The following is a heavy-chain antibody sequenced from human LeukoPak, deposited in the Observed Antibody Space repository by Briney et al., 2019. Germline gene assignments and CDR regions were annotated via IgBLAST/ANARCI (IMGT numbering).Heavy chain of an antibody. CDR2: INPSGGST. D-gene: IGHD3-22*01. J-gene: IGHJ4*02. Sequence: ASVKVSCKASGYTFTSYYMHWVRQAPGQGIEGMGIINPSGGSTSYAQKFQGRVTMTRDTSTSTVYMELSSLRSEDTAVYYCARGLTYYYDSSGYPDYWGQGTLVTVSS. CDR3: ARGLTYYYDSSGYPDY. CDR1: GYTFTSYY. V-gene: IGHV1-46*03.